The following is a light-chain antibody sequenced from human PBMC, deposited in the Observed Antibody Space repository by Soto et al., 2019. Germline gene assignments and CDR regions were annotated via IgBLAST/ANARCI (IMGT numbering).Light chain of an antibody. CDR2: DVS. CDR3: CSYTSSSTLVV. Sequence: QSALTQPASVSGSPGPAITISCTGTSSDVGGYNYVSWYQQHPGKDPKLMIYDVSNRPSGVSNRFSGSKSGNTASLTISGLQAEDEADYYCCSYTSSSTLVVFGGGTQLTVL. CDR1: SSDVGGYNY. V-gene: IGLV2-14*01. J-gene: IGLJ2*01.